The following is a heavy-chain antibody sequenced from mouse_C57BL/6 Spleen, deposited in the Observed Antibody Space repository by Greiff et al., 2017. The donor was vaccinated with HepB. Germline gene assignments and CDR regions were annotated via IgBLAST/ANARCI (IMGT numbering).Heavy chain of an antibody. CDR3: ARHSYYGENWYFDV. J-gene: IGHJ1*03. CDR2: ISNGGGST. CDR1: GFTFSDYY. V-gene: IGHV5-12*01. Sequence: EVNVVESGGGLVQPGGSLKLSCAASGFTFSDYYMYWVRQTPEKRLEWVAYISNGGGSTYYPDTVKGRFTISRDNAKTTLYLQMSRLKSEDTAMYYCARHSYYGENWYFDVWGTGTTVTVSS. D-gene: IGHD1-1*01.